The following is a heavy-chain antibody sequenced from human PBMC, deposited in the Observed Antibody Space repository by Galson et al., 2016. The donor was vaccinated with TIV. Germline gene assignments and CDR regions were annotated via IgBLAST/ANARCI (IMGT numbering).Heavy chain of an antibody. CDR1: GYPFTDSW. CDR3: ARGGVIRGLDF. V-gene: IGHV1-2*02. Sequence: SVKVSCKASGYPFTDSWMHWVRQAPGEGLEWMGWIDPNSGATLYAQKFQGRVTMTRDTSTSTTYVELSSLTSDDTADYYCARGGVIRGLDFWGRGTLVTVSS. J-gene: IGHJ4*02. D-gene: IGHD3-16*02. CDR2: IDPNSGAT.